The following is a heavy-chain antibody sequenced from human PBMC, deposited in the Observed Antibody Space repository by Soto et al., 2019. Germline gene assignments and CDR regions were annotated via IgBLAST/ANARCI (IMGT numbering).Heavy chain of an antibody. CDR1: GFTVSNNY. J-gene: IGHJ5*01. Sequence: PGGSLRLSCAASGFTVSNNYMRWVRQAPGKGLESVSVLYRDGSTNYADSVKGRFTISRDNTKNTLYLQMNSLRVEDTALYYCATAYCTDGSSCGLASWGPGTLVTLSS. CDR2: LYRDGST. CDR3: ATAYCTDGSSCGLAS. D-gene: IGHD2-8*01. V-gene: IGHV3-53*01.